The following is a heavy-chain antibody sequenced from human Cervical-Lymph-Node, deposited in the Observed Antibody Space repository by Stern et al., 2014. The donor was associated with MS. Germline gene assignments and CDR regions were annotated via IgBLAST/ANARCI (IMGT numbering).Heavy chain of an antibody. Sequence: QVQLVQSGGGVVQPGRSLRLSCAASGFKFSNYVMHWVRQAPGKGLEWVALIWYDGSNKYYTDSVQGRFTISRDNSKDTLYLQMNGLRPEDTAIYYCARDASYQLLDHWGQGTLVTVSS. V-gene: IGHV3-33*01. D-gene: IGHD2-2*01. CDR3: ARDASYQLLDH. CDR2: IWYDGSNK. CDR1: GFKFSNYV. J-gene: IGHJ1*01.